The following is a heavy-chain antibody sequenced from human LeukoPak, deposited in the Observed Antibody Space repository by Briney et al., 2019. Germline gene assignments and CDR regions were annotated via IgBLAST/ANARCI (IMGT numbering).Heavy chain of an antibody. D-gene: IGHD3-22*01. Sequence: SETLSLTCTVSGGSISSYYWSWIRQPPGKGLDWIGSIYYSGSTNYNPSLKSRVTISVDTSKNQFSLKLSSVTAADTAVYYCARGGYYDSSGYYKFDYRGQGTLVTVSS. V-gene: IGHV4-59*01. CDR1: GGSISSYY. CDR2: IYYSGST. J-gene: IGHJ4*02. CDR3: ARGGYYDSSGYYKFDY.